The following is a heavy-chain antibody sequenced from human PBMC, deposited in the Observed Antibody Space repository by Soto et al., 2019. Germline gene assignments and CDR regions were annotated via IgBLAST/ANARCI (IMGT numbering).Heavy chain of an antibody. CDR2: IYWDDDK. V-gene: IGHV2-5*02. CDR3: AHRRGDYSASVIYLGD. CDR1: GFSLRTSGVA. D-gene: IGHD3-10*01. J-gene: IGHJ4*02. Sequence: GPTLVNPTQTLTLTCTFSGFSLRTSGVAVGWIRQPPGKALEWLALIYWDDDKRYSPSLKSRLTITKDTSTNQVVLTMTNMDPVDTATYYFAHRRGDYSASVIYLGDWGQGTLVTVSS.